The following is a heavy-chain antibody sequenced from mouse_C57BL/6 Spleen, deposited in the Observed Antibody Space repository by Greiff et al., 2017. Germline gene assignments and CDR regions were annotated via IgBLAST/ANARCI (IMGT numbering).Heavy chain of an antibody. CDR2: IDPSDSYT. CDR1: GYTFTSYW. CDR3: ARGDSSGYADY. Sequence: QVQLKQPGAELVKPGASVKLSCKASGYTFTSYWMQWVKQRPGQGLEWIGEIDPSDSYTNYNQKFKGKATLTVDTSSSTAYMQLSSLTSEDSAVYYCARGDSSGYADYWGQGTTLTVSS. V-gene: IGHV1-50*01. J-gene: IGHJ2*01. D-gene: IGHD3-2*02.